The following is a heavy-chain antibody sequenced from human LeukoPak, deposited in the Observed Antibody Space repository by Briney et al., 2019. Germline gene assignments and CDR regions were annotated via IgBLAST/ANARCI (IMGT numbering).Heavy chain of an antibody. CDR3: ARDKRDSSSFDY. V-gene: IGHV4-59*01. CDR2: IYYTGST. J-gene: IGHJ4*02. D-gene: IGHD6-6*01. Sequence: SETLSLTCTVSGGSISSYCWSWIRQPPGKGLEWIGYIYYTGSTNYNPSLKSRVTISVDTSKNQFSLKLSSVTAADTAVYYCARDKRDSSSFDYWGQGTLVTVSS. CDR1: GGSISSYC.